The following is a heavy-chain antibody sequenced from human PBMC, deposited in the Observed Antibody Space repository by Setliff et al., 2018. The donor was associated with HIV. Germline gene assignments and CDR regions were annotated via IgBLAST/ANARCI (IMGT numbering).Heavy chain of an antibody. CDR1: GYSISIGYY. D-gene: IGHD3-10*01. CDR3: ARGVTLVRGGRGDI. V-gene: IGHV4-38-2*01. J-gene: IGHJ3*02. Sequence: PSETRSLTCAVSGYSISIGYYWGWIRQPQGKGLEWIANIYHGGSTYYNPSLKSRVTISVDTSKNRFSLKLSSVTAADPAVYYCARGVTLVRGGRGDIWGQGTMVTVSS. CDR2: IYHGGST.